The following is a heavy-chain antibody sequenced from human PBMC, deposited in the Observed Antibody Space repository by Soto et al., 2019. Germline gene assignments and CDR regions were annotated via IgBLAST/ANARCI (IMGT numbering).Heavy chain of an antibody. J-gene: IGHJ6*02. Sequence: SETLSLTCAVSGGSINSYYWSWIRQPPGKGLEWIGYIFYSGSTNYNPSLKSRVTISVDTSINQFSPRLRSVTAADTAVYYCARVRYELGVSYYYYGMDVWGQGTTVTVSS. CDR1: GGSINSYY. CDR2: IFYSGST. V-gene: IGHV4-59*01. D-gene: IGHD3-10*01. CDR3: ARVRYELGVSYYYYGMDV.